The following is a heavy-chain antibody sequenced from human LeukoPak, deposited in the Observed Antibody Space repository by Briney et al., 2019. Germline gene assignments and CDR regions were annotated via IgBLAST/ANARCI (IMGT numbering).Heavy chain of an antibody. CDR1: GFTFSGNY. CDR2: ISGSGVST. V-gene: IGHV3-23*01. J-gene: IGHJ3*02. D-gene: IGHD3-10*01. CDR3: AKGDSVNYYGPGSYRNQDAFDI. Sequence: GGSLRLSCAVSGFTFSGNYMSWVRQAPGKGLEWVSPISGSGVSTYYADSVKGRFTISRDNSKNTLYLQMNSLRAEDTAVYYCAKGDSVNYYGPGSYRNQDAFDIWGQGRMVTVSS.